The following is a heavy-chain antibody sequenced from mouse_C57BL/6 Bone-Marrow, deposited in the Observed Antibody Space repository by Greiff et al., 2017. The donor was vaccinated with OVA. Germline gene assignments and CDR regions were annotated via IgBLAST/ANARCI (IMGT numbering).Heavy chain of an antibody. CDR1: GYTFTSYW. V-gene: IGHV1-50*01. CDR3: ARGGYYGSPDFDV. CDR2: IDPSDSYT. D-gene: IGHD1-1*01. J-gene: IGHJ1*03. Sequence: QVQLQQPGAELVKPGASVKLSFKASGYTFTSYWMQWVKQRPGQGLEWIGEIDPSDSYTNYNQKFKGKATLTVDTSSSTAYMQLSSLTSEDSAVYYCARGGYYGSPDFDVWGTGTTVTVSA.